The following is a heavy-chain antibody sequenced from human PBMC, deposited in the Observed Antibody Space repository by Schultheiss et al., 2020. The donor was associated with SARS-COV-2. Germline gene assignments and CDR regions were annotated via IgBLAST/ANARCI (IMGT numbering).Heavy chain of an antibody. J-gene: IGHJ4*02. CDR2: IYYSGST. CDR1: GGSISSSSYY. Sequence: QTLSLTCTVSGGSISSSSYYWGWIRQPPGKGLEWIGYIYYSGSTNYNPSLKSRVTMSVDTSKNQFSLKLSSVTAADTAVYYCAFIGYCSGGSCYAIDYWGQGTLVTVSS. CDR3: AFIGYCSGGSCYAIDY. D-gene: IGHD2-15*01. V-gene: IGHV4-61*05.